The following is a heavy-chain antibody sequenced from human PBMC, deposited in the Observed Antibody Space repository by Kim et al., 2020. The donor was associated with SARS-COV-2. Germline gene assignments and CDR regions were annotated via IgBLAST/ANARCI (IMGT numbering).Heavy chain of an antibody. CDR1: GGSISSGGYY. CDR2: IYYSGST. CDR3: ARAHNPVSNYYYYYGMDV. V-gene: IGHV4-31*03. Sequence: SETLSLTCTVSGGSISSGGYYWSWIRQHPGKGLEWIGYIYYSGSTYYNPSLKSRVTISVDTSKNQFSLKLSSVTAADTAVYYCARAHNPVSNYYYYYGMDVWGQGTTVTVSS. J-gene: IGHJ6*02.